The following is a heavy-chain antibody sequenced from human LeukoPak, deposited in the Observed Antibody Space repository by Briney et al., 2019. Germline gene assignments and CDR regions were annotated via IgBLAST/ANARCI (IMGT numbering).Heavy chain of an antibody. V-gene: IGHV3-48*03. CDR1: GFTFSSYE. Sequence: GGSLRLSCAASGFTFSSYEMNWVRQAPGKGLEWVSYISSSGSTIYYADSVKGRFTISRDNAKNSLYPQMNSLRAEDTAVYYCAMGQQLVPFDYWGQGTLVTVSS. J-gene: IGHJ4*02. CDR3: AMGQQLVPFDY. CDR2: ISSSGSTI. D-gene: IGHD6-13*01.